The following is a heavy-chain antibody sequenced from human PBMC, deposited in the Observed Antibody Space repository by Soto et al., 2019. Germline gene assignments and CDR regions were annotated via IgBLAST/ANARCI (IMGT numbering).Heavy chain of an antibody. CDR2: ISAYNGNT. D-gene: IGHD3-22*01. Sequence: ASVKVPCKASGYTFTSYGISWVRQAPGQGREWMGWISAYNGNTNYAQKLQGRVTMTTDTSTSTAYMELRSLRSDDTAVYYCARGMYYYDSSGSMFDPWGQGTLVTVSS. V-gene: IGHV1-18*04. J-gene: IGHJ5*02. CDR3: ARGMYYYDSSGSMFDP. CDR1: GYTFTSYG.